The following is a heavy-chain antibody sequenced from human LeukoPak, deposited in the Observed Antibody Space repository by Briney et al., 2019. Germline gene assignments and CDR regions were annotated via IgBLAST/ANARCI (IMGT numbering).Heavy chain of an antibody. CDR1: GGSVSSSNW. CDR2: IYHSGST. V-gene: IGHV4-4*02. CDR3: ARAPTEYYYGSGNKGGFDP. D-gene: IGHD3-10*01. J-gene: IGHJ5*02. Sequence: SGTLSLTCAVSGGSVSSSNWWSWVRQPPGKGLEWIGEIYHSGSTNYNPSLKSRVTISVDKSKNQFSLKLSSVTAADTAVYYCARAPTEYYYGSGNKGGFDPWGQVTLVTVSS.